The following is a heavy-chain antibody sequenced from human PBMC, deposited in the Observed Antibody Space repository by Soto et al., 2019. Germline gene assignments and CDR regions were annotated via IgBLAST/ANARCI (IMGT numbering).Heavy chain of an antibody. Sequence: QVQLVQSGTEVKRPGSSVKVSCKSSGGAFVNYAIAWVRQAPGQGLEWVGGVIPFSGAAEYAQKFQGRVTLTADTSASTAYMEVTCLTSDDTAVYYCARDIGGGLHPWGQGTLVIVSS. CDR1: GGAFVNYA. V-gene: IGHV1-69*06. CDR2: VIPFSGAA. J-gene: IGHJ5*02. CDR3: ARDIGGGLHP. D-gene: IGHD3-16*01.